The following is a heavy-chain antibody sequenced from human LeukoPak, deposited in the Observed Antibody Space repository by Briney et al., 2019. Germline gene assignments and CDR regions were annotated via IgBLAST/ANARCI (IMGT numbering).Heavy chain of an antibody. CDR1: GYTFTGYY. Sequence: GASVKVSCKASGYTFTGYYMHWVRQAPGQGLEWMGWINPNSGGTNYAQKFQGRVTMTRDTSISTAYMELSRLRSDDTAVYYCARWAGGGFGESDAFDIWGQGTMVTVSS. CDR2: INPNSGGT. D-gene: IGHD3-10*01. J-gene: IGHJ3*02. CDR3: ARWAGGGFGESDAFDI. V-gene: IGHV1-2*02.